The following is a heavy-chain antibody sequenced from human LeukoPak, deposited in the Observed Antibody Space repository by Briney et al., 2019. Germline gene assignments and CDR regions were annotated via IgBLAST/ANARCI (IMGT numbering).Heavy chain of an antibody. J-gene: IGHJ6*02. CDR2: INSDGGGA. D-gene: IGHD2-15*01. CDR1: GITFGNNW. CDR3: ARVMVVAATPNYYYYGMDV. V-gene: IGHV3-74*01. Sequence: GGSLRLSCAASGITFGNNWMHWVRQGPGKGLVWISRINSDGGGAIYADSVKGRFTVSRDNAKNTLYLQMNSLRAEDTAVYYCARVMVVAATPNYYYYGMDVWGQGTTVTVSS.